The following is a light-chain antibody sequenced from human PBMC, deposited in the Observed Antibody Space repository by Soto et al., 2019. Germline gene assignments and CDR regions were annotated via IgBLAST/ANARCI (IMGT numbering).Light chain of an antibody. V-gene: IGKV4-1*01. Sequence: DIVMTQSPDSLAVSLGERAAINCKSSQSVLYSSNNKNYLAWYQQKPGQPPKLLIYWASTRESGVPDRFSGSGSGTDFTLTISSLQTEDVAIYYGQQYYSTTNTFGQGTKLEIK. J-gene: IGKJ2*01. CDR2: WAS. CDR3: QQYYSTTNT. CDR1: QSVLYSSNNKNY.